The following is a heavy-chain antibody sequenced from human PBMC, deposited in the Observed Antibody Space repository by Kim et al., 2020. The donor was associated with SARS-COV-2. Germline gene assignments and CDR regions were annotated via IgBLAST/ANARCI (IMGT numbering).Heavy chain of an antibody. V-gene: IGHV3-30-3*01. CDR1: GFTFSSYA. CDR3: ATEGVQLWSYYFDY. Sequence: GGSLRLSCAASGFTFSSYAMHWVRQAPGKGLEWVAVISYDGSNKYYADSVKGRFTISRDNSKNTLYLQMNSLRAEDTAVYYCATEGVQLWSYYFDYW. CDR2: ISYDGSNK. J-gene: IGHJ4*01. D-gene: IGHD5-18*01.